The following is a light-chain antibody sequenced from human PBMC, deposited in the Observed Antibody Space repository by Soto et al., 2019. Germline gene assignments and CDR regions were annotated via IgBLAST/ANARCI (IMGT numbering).Light chain of an antibody. CDR2: EVS. CDR1: SSDVGRYNY. Sequence: QSALTQTASVSGSPGQSITISCTGSSSDVGRYNYVSWYQHHPGKAPKLMILEVSDRPSGVSNRFSGSKSGNTASLTISGLQAEDEADYYCFAYTSTNTLVFGGGTKLTVL. CDR3: FAYTSTNTLV. V-gene: IGLV2-14*01. J-gene: IGLJ3*02.